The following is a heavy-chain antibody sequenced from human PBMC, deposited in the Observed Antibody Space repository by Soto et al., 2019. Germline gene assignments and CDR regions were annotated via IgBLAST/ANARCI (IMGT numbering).Heavy chain of an antibody. Sequence: QVQLVESGGGVVQPGRSLRLSCAASGFTFSSYGMHWVRQAPGKGLEWVAVIWYDGSNKYYADSVKGRFTISRDNSKNTLYLQMNSLRAEDTAVYYCARSWWEMATTDFDYWGQGTLVTVSS. CDR1: GFTFSSYG. D-gene: IGHD1-1*01. J-gene: IGHJ4*02. V-gene: IGHV3-33*01. CDR2: IWYDGSNK. CDR3: ARSWWEMATTDFDY.